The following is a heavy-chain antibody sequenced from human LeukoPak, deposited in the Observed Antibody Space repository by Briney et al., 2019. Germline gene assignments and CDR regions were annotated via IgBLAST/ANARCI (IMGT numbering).Heavy chain of an antibody. Sequence: SETLSLTCTVSGGSISSHYWSWIRQPAGKGLEWIGRIYTSGSTNYNPSLKSRVTMSVDTSKNQFSLKLSSVTAADTAVYYCARDGRIAAAGRKGSYGMDVWGQGTTVTVSS. CDR2: IYTSGST. CDR3: ARDGRIAAAGRKGSYGMDV. J-gene: IGHJ6*02. CDR1: GGSISSHY. V-gene: IGHV4-4*07. D-gene: IGHD6-13*01.